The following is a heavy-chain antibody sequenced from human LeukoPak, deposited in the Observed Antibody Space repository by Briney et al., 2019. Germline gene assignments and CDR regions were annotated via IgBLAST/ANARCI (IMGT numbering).Heavy chain of an antibody. V-gene: IGHV3-43*01. CDR1: GFTFDDYT. CDR2: ITWDGGST. Sequence: GGSLRLSCAASGFTFDDYTMHWVRQAPGKGLEWVSLITWDGGSTYYADSVKGRFTISRGNSKNSLYLQMNSLRTEDTALYYCAKGKNTGSYLSHVDCWGQGTLVTVSS. CDR3: AKGKNTGSYLSHVDC. J-gene: IGHJ4*02. D-gene: IGHD3-10*01.